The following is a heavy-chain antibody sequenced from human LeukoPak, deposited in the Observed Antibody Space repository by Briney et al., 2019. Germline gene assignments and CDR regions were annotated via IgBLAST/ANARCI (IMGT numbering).Heavy chain of an antibody. V-gene: IGHV3-7*01. CDR2: IKQDGSEK. CDR1: GFTFSSYW. D-gene: IGHD3-22*01. Sequence: PGGSLRLSCAASGFTFSSYWMSWVRQAPGKGLEWVANIKQDGSEKYYVDSVKGRFTISRDNAKNSLYLQMNSLRAEDTAVYYCARNFFDYYDSSGYYSFDYWGQGTLVTVSS. CDR3: ARNFFDYYDSSGYYSFDY. J-gene: IGHJ4*02.